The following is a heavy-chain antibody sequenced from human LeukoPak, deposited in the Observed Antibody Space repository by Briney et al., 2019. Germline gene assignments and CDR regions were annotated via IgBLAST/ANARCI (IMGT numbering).Heavy chain of an antibody. Sequence: PGGSLRLSCAASGFTFSSYAMHWVRQAPGKGLEWVAVISYDGSNKYYADSVKGRFTISRDNSKNTLYLQMNSRRAEDTAVYYCARDRRIAVAGKEGYFDYWGQGTLVTVPS. V-gene: IGHV3-30-3*01. D-gene: IGHD6-19*01. CDR3: ARDRRIAVAGKEGYFDY. CDR2: ISYDGSNK. J-gene: IGHJ4*02. CDR1: GFTFSSYA.